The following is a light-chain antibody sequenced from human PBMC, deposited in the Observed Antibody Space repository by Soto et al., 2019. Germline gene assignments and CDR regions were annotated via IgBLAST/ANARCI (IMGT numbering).Light chain of an antibody. Sequence: QSALTQPASVSGSPGQSITISCTGTSSDVGGYNYVSWYQQHPGKAPKLMIYEVSNRPSGVSNRXSGSKSGNTASLTISGLQAEDEADYYCSSYTSSSIDYVFGTGTKLTVL. CDR3: SSYTSSSIDYV. J-gene: IGLJ1*01. CDR2: EVS. V-gene: IGLV2-14*01. CDR1: SSDVGGYNY.